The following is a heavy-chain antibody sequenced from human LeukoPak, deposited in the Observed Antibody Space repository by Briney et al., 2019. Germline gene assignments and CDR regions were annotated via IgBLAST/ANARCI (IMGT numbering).Heavy chain of an antibody. Sequence: PGGSLRLSCAASGFTFSSYSMNWVRQAPGKGLEWVSYISSSGSTIYYADSVKGRFTISRDNAKNSLYLQMNSLRAEDTAVYYCARDYHRPGDIRHHWYFDLWGRGTLVTVSS. CDR1: GFTFSSYS. D-gene: IGHD2-15*01. CDR2: ISSSGSTI. J-gene: IGHJ2*01. CDR3: ARDYHRPGDIRHHWYFDL. V-gene: IGHV3-48*04.